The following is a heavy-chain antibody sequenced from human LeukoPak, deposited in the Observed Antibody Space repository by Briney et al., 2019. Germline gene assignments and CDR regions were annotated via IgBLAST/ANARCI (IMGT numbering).Heavy chain of an antibody. V-gene: IGHV3-21*01. Sequence: PGGSLRLSCAASGFPFTSYTMNWVRQAPGKGLEWVSSISGSTSYKYYADSVKGRFTISRDNAIKSLYLQMNSLRAEDTAVYYCARSYSGSYYADPDSFDMWGQGTMVTVSS. D-gene: IGHD1-26*01. CDR2: ISGSTSYK. CDR1: GFPFTSYT. CDR3: ARSYSGSYYADPDSFDM. J-gene: IGHJ3*02.